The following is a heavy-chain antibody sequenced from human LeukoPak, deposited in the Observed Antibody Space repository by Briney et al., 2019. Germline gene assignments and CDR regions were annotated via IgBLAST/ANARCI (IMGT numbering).Heavy chain of an antibody. Sequence: PGGSLRLSCAASGFTFSSYEMNWVRQAPGKGLEWVSYISSSGSTIYYADSVKGRFTISRDNAKNSLYLQMNSLRAEDTAVYYCARDPPRPLERATITYDYWGQGTLVTVSS. CDR3: ARDPPRPLERATITYDY. CDR2: ISSSGSTI. J-gene: IGHJ4*02. CDR1: GFTFSSYE. D-gene: IGHD5-24*01. V-gene: IGHV3-48*03.